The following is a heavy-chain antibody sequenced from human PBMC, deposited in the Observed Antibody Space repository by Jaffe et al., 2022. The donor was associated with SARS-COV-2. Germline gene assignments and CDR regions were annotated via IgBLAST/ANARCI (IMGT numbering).Heavy chain of an antibody. J-gene: IGHJ4*02. Sequence: DVHLLESGGGLVQPGGSLRLSCAASGFTVSNYAMSWVRQAPGKGLEWVSHTSGSGDITLYADSVKGRFTISRDNSKDTLYLQMNSLRVEDTALYYCAKSDCSSDVCRLLHYWGQGTLVTVSS. CDR2: TSGSGDIT. CDR3: AKSDCSSDVCRLLHY. CDR1: GFTVSNYA. D-gene: IGHD2-2*01. V-gene: IGHV3-23*01.